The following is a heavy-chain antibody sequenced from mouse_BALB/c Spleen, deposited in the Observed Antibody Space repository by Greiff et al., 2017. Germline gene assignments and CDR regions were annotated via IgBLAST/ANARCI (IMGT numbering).Heavy chain of an antibody. CDR3: ATYGSSYDWYFDV. J-gene: IGHJ1*01. D-gene: IGHD1-1*01. CDR1: GFAFSSYD. CDR2: ISSGGGST. V-gene: IGHV5-12-1*01. Sequence: EVKLVESGGGLVKPGGSLKLSCAASGFAFSSYDMSWVRQTPEKRLEWVAYISSGGGSTYYPDTVKGRFTISRDNPKNTLFLQMTSLRSEDTAMYYCATYGSSYDWYFDVWGAGTTVTVSS.